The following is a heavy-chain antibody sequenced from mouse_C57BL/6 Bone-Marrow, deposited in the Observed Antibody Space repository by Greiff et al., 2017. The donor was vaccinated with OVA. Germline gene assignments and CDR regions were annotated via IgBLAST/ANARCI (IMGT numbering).Heavy chain of an antibody. J-gene: IGHJ1*03. V-gene: IGHV2-6-1*01. CDR2: IWSDGST. CDR3: ARHPGSSYWYFDV. D-gene: IGHD1-1*01. Sequence: QVQLKQSGPGLVAPSQSLSITCTVSGFSLTSYGVHWVRQPPGKGLEWLVVIWSDGSTTYNSALKSRLSISKDNSKSQVFLKMNSLQTDDTAMYYCARHPGSSYWYFDVWGTGTTVTVSS. CDR1: GFSLTSYG.